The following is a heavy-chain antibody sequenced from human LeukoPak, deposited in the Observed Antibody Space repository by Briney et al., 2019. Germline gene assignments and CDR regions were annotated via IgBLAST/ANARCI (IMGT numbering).Heavy chain of an antibody. V-gene: IGHV3-23*01. CDR3: ARDQRITIFGVVIGLEYFQH. D-gene: IGHD3-3*01. J-gene: IGHJ1*01. CDR1: GFTFSSYA. Sequence: PGGSLRLSCAASGFTFSSYAMSWDRQAPGKGLEWVSAMSGNGGSTYYADSVKGRFTIYRDNSKNTLYLQMNSLRAEDTAVYYCARDQRITIFGVVIGLEYFQHWGQGTLVTVSS. CDR2: MSGNGGST.